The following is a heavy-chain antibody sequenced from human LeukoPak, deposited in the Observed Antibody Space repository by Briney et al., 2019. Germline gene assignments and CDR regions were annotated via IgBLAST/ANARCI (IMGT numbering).Heavy chain of an antibody. Sequence: PGGSLRLSCAASGFTFSSYAMSWVRQAPGKGLEWVSAISGSGGSTYYADSVKGRFTISRDKSKNTLYLQMNSLRADDTAVYYCAKDWGGGYYDSSGATTPRDYWGQGTLVTVSS. V-gene: IGHV3-23*01. CDR1: GFTFSSYA. D-gene: IGHD3-22*01. CDR2: ISGSGGST. J-gene: IGHJ4*02. CDR3: AKDWGGGYYDSSGATTPRDY.